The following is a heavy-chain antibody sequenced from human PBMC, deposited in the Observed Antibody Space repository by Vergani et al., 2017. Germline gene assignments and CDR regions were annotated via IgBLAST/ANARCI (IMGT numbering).Heavy chain of an antibody. Sequence: VQLVESGGGVVKPGGSLRLSCAASGFTFSDFSMSWVRQAPGKGLEWVAFIGSSGPYINYADSVKGRFIISRDNTNNSLFLQLRSLRAEDAAVYDCARDCTSGGCPDNYGMDVWGQGATVTVSS. D-gene: IGHD2-8*01. V-gene: IGHV3-21*06. CDR2: IGSSGPYI. CDR1: GFTFSDFS. J-gene: IGHJ6*02. CDR3: ARDCTSGGCPDNYGMDV.